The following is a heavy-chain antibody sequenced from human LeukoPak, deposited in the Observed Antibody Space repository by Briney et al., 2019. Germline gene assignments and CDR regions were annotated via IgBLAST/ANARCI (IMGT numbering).Heavy chain of an antibody. Sequence: GGSLRLSCAASGFTFSSYGMHWVRQAPGKGLEWVAVISYDESNKYYADSVKGRFTISRDNSKNTLYLQMNSLRAEDTAVYYCAKAKYSGYGPFDYWGQGTLVTVSS. CDR3: AKAKYSGYGPFDY. D-gene: IGHD5-12*01. J-gene: IGHJ4*02. CDR2: ISYDESNK. CDR1: GFTFSSYG. V-gene: IGHV3-30*18.